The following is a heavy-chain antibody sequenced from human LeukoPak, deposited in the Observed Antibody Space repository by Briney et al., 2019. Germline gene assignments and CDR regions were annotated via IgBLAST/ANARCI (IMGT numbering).Heavy chain of an antibody. V-gene: IGHV4-59*08. Sequence: PSETLSLTCTVSGGSISSYYWSWIRQPPGKGLEWIGYIYYSGSTNYNPSLKSRVTISVDTSKNQFSLKLSSVTAADTAVYYCARLIGAFDIWGLGTMVTVSS. D-gene: IGHD3-16*02. CDR2: IYYSGST. CDR1: GGSISSYY. CDR3: ARLIGAFDI. J-gene: IGHJ3*02.